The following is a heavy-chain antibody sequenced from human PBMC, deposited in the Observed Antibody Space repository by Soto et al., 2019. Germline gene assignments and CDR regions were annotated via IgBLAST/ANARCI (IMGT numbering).Heavy chain of an antibody. J-gene: IGHJ6*03. CDR2: INAGNGNT. V-gene: IGHV1-3*01. CDR3: ARDRNSNYNYYYYMDV. Sequence: ASVKVSCKASGYTFTSYAMHWVRQAPGQRLEWMGWINAGNGNTKYLQKFQGRVTITRDTSASTAYMELSSLRSEDTAVYYCARDRNSNYNYYYYMDVWGKGTTVTVSS. D-gene: IGHD4-4*01. CDR1: GYTFTSYA.